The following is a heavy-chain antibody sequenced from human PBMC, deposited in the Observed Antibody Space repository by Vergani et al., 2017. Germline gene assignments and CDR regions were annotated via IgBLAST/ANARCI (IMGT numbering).Heavy chain of an antibody. D-gene: IGHD6-6*01. J-gene: IGHJ6*02. CDR3: ARDRSSSSLYYYGMDV. V-gene: IGHV3-33*01. CDR2: IWYDGSNK. CDR1: GFTFSSYG. Sequence: QVQLVESGGGVVQPGRSLRLSCAASGFTFSSYGMHWVRQAPGKGLEWVAVIWYDGSNKYYADSVKGRFTISRDNSKNTLYLQMNSLRAEDTAVYYCARDRSSSSLYYYGMDVWGQGTTVTVSS.